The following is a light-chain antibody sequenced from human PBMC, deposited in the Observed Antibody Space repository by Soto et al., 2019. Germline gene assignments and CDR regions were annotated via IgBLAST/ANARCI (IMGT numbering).Light chain of an antibody. CDR1: QSVNNN. CDR3: QEYNTWPWT. V-gene: IGKV3-15*01. J-gene: IGKJ1*01. CDR2: GAS. Sequence: ETLMTQSPAPLSVSPGERATLSCRASQSVNNNLAWYQQKLGQAPRVLIYGASTRATGIPARFTGSGSGTEFILTITSLQSEDSAVYYCQEYNTWPWTFGQGTKVEFK.